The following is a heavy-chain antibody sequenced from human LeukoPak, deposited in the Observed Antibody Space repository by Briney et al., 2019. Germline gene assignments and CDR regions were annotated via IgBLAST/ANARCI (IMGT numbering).Heavy chain of an antibody. CDR2: ISSSSSTI. V-gene: IGHV3-48*01. J-gene: IGHJ4*02. CDR3: ARAGFMFSDYFGSFFDY. Sequence: GGSLRLSCAASGFIFSSYNMNWVRQAPGKGLEWVSYISSSSSTIYYADSVKGRFTISKDNAKNSLHLQMNSLRAEDTAVYYCARAGFMFSDYFGSFFDYWGQGTLVTVSS. CDR1: GFIFSSYN. D-gene: IGHD3-10*01.